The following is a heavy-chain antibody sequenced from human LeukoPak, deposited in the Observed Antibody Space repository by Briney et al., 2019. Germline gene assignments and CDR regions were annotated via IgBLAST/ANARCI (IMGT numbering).Heavy chain of an antibody. CDR1: GGSISNYY. CDR3: ARDSPGTSSINAFDI. J-gene: IGHJ3*02. V-gene: IGHV4-59*12. CDR2: IYYSGST. D-gene: IGHD2-2*01. Sequence: PSETLSLTCTVSGGSISNYYWSWIRQPPGKGLEWIGYIYYSGSTNYNPSLKSRVTISVDTSKNQLSLKLSSVTAADTAVYYCARDSPGTSSINAFDIWGQGTMVTVSS.